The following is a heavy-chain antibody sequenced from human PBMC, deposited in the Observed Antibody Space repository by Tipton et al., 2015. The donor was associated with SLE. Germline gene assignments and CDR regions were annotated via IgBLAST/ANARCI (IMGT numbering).Heavy chain of an antibody. CDR1: GFTFNNYW. V-gene: IGHV3-7*03. CDR2: INQDGSEK. CDR3: ARGPVGATVP. D-gene: IGHD1-26*01. J-gene: IGHJ5*02. Sequence: QLVQSGGGLVQPGGSLRLSCAVSGFTFNNYWMSWLRQAPGKGLEWVANINQDGSEKYYVDSVKGRFTTSRDNAENSLYLQMNSLRTEDTALYYCARGPVGATVPWGQGTLVTVSS.